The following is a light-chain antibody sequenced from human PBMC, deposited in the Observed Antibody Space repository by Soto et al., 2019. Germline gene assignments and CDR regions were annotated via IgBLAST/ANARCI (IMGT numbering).Light chain of an antibody. CDR2: AAS. V-gene: IGKV1-39*01. CDR1: QTISSS. Sequence: DIQMTQSPSSLSASVGDRVTITCRASQTISSSLNWYQQKPGKAPDLLIYAASNLQSGVPSRFSGSWSGSDFTLTISSLQPEDFATYYCPQSYSSPQMYTFGQGTRLEIK. CDR3: PQSYSSPQMYT. J-gene: IGKJ2*01.